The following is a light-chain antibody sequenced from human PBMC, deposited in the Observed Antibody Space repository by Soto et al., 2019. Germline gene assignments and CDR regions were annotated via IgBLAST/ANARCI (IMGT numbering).Light chain of an antibody. Sequence: QSVLTQPPSVSAAPGQQVTISCSGSSSNIGNNYVSWFQHLPGATPKLLIYENNRRPTGIPDRFSGSKSATSATLGITGLQTGDEADYYCGTWDHSVSGYVFGTGTKVTXL. V-gene: IGLV1-51*02. J-gene: IGLJ1*01. CDR3: GTWDHSVSGYV. CDR2: ENN. CDR1: SSNIGNNY.